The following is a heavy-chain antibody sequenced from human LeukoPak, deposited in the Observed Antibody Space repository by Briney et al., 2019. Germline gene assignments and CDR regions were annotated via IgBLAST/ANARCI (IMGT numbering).Heavy chain of an antibody. CDR1: GYTFTSYG. J-gene: IGHJ5*02. CDR3: ARVGDGSGSYSNWFDP. V-gene: IGHV1-8*02. CDR2: MNPNSGNT. D-gene: IGHD3-10*01. Sequence: ASVKVSCKASGYTFTSYGISWVRQATGQGLEWMGRMNPNSGNTGYAQKFQGRVTMTRNTSISTAYMELSSLRSEDTAVYYCARVGDGSGSYSNWFDPWGQGTLVTVSS.